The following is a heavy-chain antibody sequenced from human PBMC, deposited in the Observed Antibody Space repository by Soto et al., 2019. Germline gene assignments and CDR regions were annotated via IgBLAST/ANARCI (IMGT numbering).Heavy chain of an antibody. CDR3: AKAPHRSGWYFDY. D-gene: IGHD6-19*01. J-gene: IGHJ4*02. Sequence: QVQLVESGGGVVQPGRSLRLSCAASGFTFSSYGMHWVRQAPGKGLEWVAVISYDGSNKYYADSVKGRFTISRDNSKNTLYLQMNSLRAEDTAVYYCAKAPHRSGWYFDYWGQGTLVTVSS. CDR2: ISYDGSNK. V-gene: IGHV3-30*18. CDR1: GFTFSSYG.